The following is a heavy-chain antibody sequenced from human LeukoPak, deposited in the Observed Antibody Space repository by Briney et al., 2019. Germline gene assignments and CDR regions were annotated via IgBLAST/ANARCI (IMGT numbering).Heavy chain of an antibody. CDR2: ISGSGGST. Sequence: PGGSLRLSCAASGFTFSSYTMSWVRQAPGKGLEWVSAISGSGGSTYYADSVKGRFTISRDNSKNTLYLQMNSLRAEDTAVYYCAKEQYGGRARSGFDYWGQGTLVTVSS. D-gene: IGHD5-12*01. V-gene: IGHV3-23*01. CDR1: GFTFSSYT. CDR3: AKEQYGGRARSGFDY. J-gene: IGHJ4*02.